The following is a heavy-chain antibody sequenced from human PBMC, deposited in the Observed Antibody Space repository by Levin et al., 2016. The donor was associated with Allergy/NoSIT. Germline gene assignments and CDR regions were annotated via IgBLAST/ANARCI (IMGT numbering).Heavy chain of an antibody. J-gene: IGHJ4*02. D-gene: IGHD3-9*01. Sequence: VRQAPGKGLEWVAVISYDGSNKYYADSVKGRFTISRDNSKNTLYLQMNSLRAEDTAVYYCARDPGTFYFDWSVTLGYFDYWGQGTLVTVSS. CDR2: ISYDGSNK. CDR3: ARDPGTFYFDWSVTLGYFDY. V-gene: IGHV3-30*04.